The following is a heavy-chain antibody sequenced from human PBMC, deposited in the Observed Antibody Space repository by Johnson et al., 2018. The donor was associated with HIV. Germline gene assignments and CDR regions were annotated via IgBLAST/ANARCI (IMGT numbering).Heavy chain of an antibody. J-gene: IGHJ3*02. Sequence: QVQLVESGGGLVKPGGSLRLSCVASGFTFSDYYMTWVRQAPGKGLEWVSYISSSGSTIYYADSVTSRFTISRDDSQNTAYLQMNSLKTEDTAVYYCTRLGTEWELSSGSDTFDILGQGTMVTVSS. V-gene: IGHV3-11*01. CDR3: TRLGTEWELSSGSDTFDI. CDR1: GFTFSDYY. CDR2: ISSSGSTI. D-gene: IGHD3-16*02.